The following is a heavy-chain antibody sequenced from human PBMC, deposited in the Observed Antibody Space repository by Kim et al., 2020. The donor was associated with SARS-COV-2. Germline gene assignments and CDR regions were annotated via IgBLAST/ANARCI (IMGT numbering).Heavy chain of an antibody. D-gene: IGHD3-10*01. CDR3: AKDMIPIYMVRGVKAPDYYYGMDV. CDR2: ISWNSGSI. CDR1: GFTFDDYA. Sequence: GGSLRLSCAASGFTFDDYAMHWVQQAPGKGLEWVSGISWNSGSIGYADSVKGRFTISRDNAKNSLYLQMNSLRAEDTALYYCAKDMIPIYMVRGVKAPDYYYGMDVWGQGTTVTVSS. V-gene: IGHV3-9*01. J-gene: IGHJ6*02.